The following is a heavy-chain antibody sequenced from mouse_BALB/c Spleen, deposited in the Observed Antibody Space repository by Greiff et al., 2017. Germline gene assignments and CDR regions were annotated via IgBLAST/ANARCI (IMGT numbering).Heavy chain of an antibody. V-gene: IGHV1-18*01. CDR3: GRGREYYYAMDY. CDR2: INPNNGGT. Sequence: EVQLQQSGPELVKPGASVKIPCKASGYTFTDYNMDWVKQSHGKSLEWIGDINPNNGGTIYNQKFKGKATLTVDKSSSTAHMELLSLTSEDSAVYYCGRGREYYYAMDYWGQGTSVTVSS. J-gene: IGHJ4*01. CDR1: GYTFTDYN.